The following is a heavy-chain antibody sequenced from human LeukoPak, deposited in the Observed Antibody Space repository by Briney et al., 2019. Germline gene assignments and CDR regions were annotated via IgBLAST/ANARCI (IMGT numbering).Heavy chain of an antibody. CDR3: AKFQSRITMVRGVITYGMDV. CDR1: GFTFSSYA. Sequence: RTGGSLRLSCAASGFTFSSYAMSWVRQAPGKGLEWVSAISGSGGSTYYADSVKGRFTISRDNPKDTLYLQMNSLRAEDTAVYYCAKFQSRITMVRGVITYGMDVWGQGTTVTVSS. D-gene: IGHD3-10*01. V-gene: IGHV3-23*01. CDR2: ISGSGGST. J-gene: IGHJ6*02.